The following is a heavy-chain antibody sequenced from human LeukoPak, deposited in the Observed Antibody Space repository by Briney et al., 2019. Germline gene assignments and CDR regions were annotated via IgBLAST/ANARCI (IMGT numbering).Heavy chain of an antibody. CDR3: ASFVGARHYYYYYMDV. D-gene: IGHD3-10*01. J-gene: IGHJ6*03. V-gene: IGHV4-59*01. Sequence: SETLSLTCTVSGGSISSYYWSWIRQPPGKGLEWIGYIYYSGSTNYNPSLKSRVTISVDTSRNQFSLKLSSVTAADTAVYYCASFVGARHYYYYYMDVWGKGTTVTVSS. CDR1: GGSISSYY. CDR2: IYYSGST.